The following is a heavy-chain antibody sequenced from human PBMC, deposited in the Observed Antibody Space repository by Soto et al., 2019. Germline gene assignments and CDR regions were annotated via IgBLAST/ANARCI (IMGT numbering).Heavy chain of an antibody. J-gene: IGHJ5*02. CDR2: IIPIFGTA. CDR1: GGTFSSYA. CDR3: ARDFPSSSADP. D-gene: IGHD6-19*01. V-gene: IGHV1-69*01. Sequence: QVQLVQSGAEVKKPGSSVKVSCKASGGTFSSYAITWERQAPGQGLEWMGGIIPIFGTANYAQKFQGRVTITAAESLTTAYMELSSLRSENTAVYNCARDFPSSSADPWCQGTLVTVPS.